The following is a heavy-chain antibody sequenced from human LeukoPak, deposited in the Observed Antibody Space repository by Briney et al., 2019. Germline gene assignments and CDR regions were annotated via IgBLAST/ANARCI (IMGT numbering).Heavy chain of an antibody. Sequence: GGSLRLSCAVSGFTFNSHAMCWVRQAPGKGLEWVSSIDISGGSTYYADSVKGRFTISRDNSKNSLYLQMNSLRTEDTALYYCAKDIGYGVGRDAFDIWGQGTMVTVSS. J-gene: IGHJ3*02. CDR2: IDISGGST. CDR3: AKDIGYGVGRDAFDI. D-gene: IGHD4-17*01. CDR1: GFTFNSHA. V-gene: IGHV3-43*02.